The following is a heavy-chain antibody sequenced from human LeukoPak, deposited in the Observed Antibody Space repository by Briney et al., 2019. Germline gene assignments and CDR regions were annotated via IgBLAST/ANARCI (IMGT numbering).Heavy chain of an antibody. CDR3: ARDGYDWSYFDY. J-gene: IGHJ4*02. CDR1: GYTFTDYY. Sequence: ASVKVSCKASGYTFTDYYMHWVRQAPGQGLEYMGWINPNSGGTNYAQKFQGRVTMTRDTSISTAYMELSRLRSDDTAVYYCARDGYDWSYFDYWGQGTLVTVSS. V-gene: IGHV1-2*02. D-gene: IGHD5-12*01. CDR2: INPNSGGT.